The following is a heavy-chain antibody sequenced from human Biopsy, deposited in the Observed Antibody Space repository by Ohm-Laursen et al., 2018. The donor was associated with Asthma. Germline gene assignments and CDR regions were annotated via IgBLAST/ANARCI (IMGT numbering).Heavy chain of an antibody. D-gene: IGHD1-20*01. J-gene: IGHJ5*02. CDR1: GGYLTGHY. CDR2: IDHSGST. Sequence: GTLSLTCTVYGGYLTGHYWNWIRQPPGKGLEWIGEIDHSGSTNYNPSLKSRVTISADTSKNQFHLNLSSVTAADTAVYFCARAAITGIRGWFDPWGQGTQVTVSS. CDR3: ARAAITGIRGWFDP. V-gene: IGHV4-34*01.